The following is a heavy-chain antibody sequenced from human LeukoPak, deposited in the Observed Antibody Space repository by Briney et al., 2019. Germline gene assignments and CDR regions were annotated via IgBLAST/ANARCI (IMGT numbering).Heavy chain of an antibody. CDR3: ARETISDGP. Sequence: ASVKVSCKASGYTFTSYGISWVRQAPGQGLEWMGRINPNSGGTNYAQKFQGRVTMTRDTSISTAYMELSRLRSDDTAVYYCARETISDGPWGQGTLVTVSS. CDR2: INPNSGGT. CDR1: GYTFTSYG. V-gene: IGHV1-2*06. D-gene: IGHD5-12*01. J-gene: IGHJ5*02.